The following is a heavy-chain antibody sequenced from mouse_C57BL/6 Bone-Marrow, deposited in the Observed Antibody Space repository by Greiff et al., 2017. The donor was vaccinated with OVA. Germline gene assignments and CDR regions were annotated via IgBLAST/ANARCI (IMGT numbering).Heavy chain of an antibody. V-gene: IGHV5-6*02. CDR3: ASRGSTMVTAWYFDV. CDR2: ISSGGSYT. D-gene: IGHD2-2*01. J-gene: IGHJ1*03. Sequence: EVKLVESGGDLVKPGGSLKLSCAASGFTFSSYGMSWVRQTPDKRLEWVATISSGGSYTYYPDSVKGRFTISRDNAKNTLYLQMSSLKSEDTAMYYCASRGSTMVTAWYFDVWGTGTTVTVSS. CDR1: GFTFSSYG.